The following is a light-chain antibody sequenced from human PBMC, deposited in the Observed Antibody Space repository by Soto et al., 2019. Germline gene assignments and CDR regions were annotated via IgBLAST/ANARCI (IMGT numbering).Light chain of an antibody. Sequence: QSVLTQPASVSGSPGQSITISCTGTSSDVGTYNYVSWYQQHPGKAPKLIIYEVSNRPSGVSNRFSGSKSGNTASLTISGLQAEDEADYYCSSYTTSSTLVFGTGTKVTVL. V-gene: IGLV2-14*01. J-gene: IGLJ1*01. CDR1: SSDVGTYNY. CDR2: EVS. CDR3: SSYTTSSTLV.